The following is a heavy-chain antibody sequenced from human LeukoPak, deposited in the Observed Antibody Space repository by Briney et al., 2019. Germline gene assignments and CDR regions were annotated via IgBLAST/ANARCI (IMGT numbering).Heavy chain of an antibody. CDR1: GFTFGSYA. CDR2: ISGSGGST. D-gene: IGHD3/OR15-3a*01. Sequence: GGSLRLSCAASGFTFGSYAMSWVRQAPGKGLEWVSAISGSGGSTYYADSVKGRFTISRDNSKNTLYLQMNSLRAEDTAVYYCAKADFQTYYYYMGVWGKGTTVTVSS. J-gene: IGHJ6*03. V-gene: IGHV3-23*01. CDR3: AKADFQTYYYYMGV.